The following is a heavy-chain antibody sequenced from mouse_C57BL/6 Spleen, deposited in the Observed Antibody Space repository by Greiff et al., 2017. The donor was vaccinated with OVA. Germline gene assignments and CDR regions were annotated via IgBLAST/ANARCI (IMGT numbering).Heavy chain of an antibody. D-gene: IGHD1-1*01. J-gene: IGHJ3*01. CDR2: IHPNSGST. CDR1: GYTFTSYW. V-gene: IGHV1-64*01. Sequence: QVQLQQPGAELVKPGASVTLSCKASGYTFTSYWMHWVKQRPGQGLEWIGMIHPNSGSTNYNEKFKSKATLTVDKSSSTAYMQLSSLTSEDSAVYYCALYYGSSLWFAYWGQGTLVTVSA. CDR3: ALYYGSSLWFAY.